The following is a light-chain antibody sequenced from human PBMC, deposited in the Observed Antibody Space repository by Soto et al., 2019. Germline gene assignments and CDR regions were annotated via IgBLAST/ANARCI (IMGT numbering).Light chain of an antibody. CDR1: ASSIGTNT. V-gene: IGLV1-44*01. CDR3: AAWDGSLNNVL. CDR2: GDN. Sequence: QSVLTQPPSASGTPGQRVTISCSGSASSIGTNTVNWYRQLPGTAPKLLIYGDNQRPSGVPDRFSGSKSGTSASLAISGLQYEDEAEYYCAAWDGSLNNVLFGGGTKLTVL. J-gene: IGLJ2*01.